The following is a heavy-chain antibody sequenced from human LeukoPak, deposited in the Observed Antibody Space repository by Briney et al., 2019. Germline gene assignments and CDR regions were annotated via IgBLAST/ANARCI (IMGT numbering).Heavy chain of an antibody. CDR1: GFTFSSYE. CDR2: IRSSGSTI. D-gene: IGHD4-17*01. J-gene: IGHJ4*02. CDR3: ARSLYGAGDY. V-gene: IGHV3-48*03. Sequence: SGGSLRLSCAASGFTFSSYEMNWVRQAPGKGLEWVSYIRSSGSTIYYADSVKGRFTISRDNAKNSLYLQMNNLSAEDTAVYYCARSLYGAGDYWGQGTLVTVSS.